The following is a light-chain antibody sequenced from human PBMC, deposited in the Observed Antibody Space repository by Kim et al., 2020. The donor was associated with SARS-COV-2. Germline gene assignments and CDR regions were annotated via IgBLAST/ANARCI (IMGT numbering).Light chain of an antibody. CDR2: GVS. CDR1: SSDVGGYDY. V-gene: IGLV2-14*03. CDR3: CSYTSSSTRV. J-gene: IGLJ1*01. Sequence: GQQLTISVSGTSSDVGGYDYVPWYQQHQGKAPNLMIYGVSNRPSGVSSRFSGSKSGNTASLTISGLQAQDEADYYCCSYTSSSTRVFGSGTKVTVL.